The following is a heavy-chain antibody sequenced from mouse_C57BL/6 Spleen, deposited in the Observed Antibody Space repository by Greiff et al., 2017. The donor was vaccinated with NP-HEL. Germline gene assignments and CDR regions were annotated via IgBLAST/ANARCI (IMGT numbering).Heavy chain of an antibody. CDR2: ISYDGSN. V-gene: IGHV3-6*01. CDR1: GYSITSGYY. D-gene: IGHD2-3*01. J-gene: IGHJ2*01. Sequence: VQLKQSGPGLVKPSQSLSLTCSVTGYSITSGYYWNWIRQFPGNKLEWMGYISYDGSNNYNPSLKNRISITRDTSKNQFFLKLNSVTTEDTATYYCARASDGYYYFDYWGQGTTLTVSS. CDR3: ARASDGYYYFDY.